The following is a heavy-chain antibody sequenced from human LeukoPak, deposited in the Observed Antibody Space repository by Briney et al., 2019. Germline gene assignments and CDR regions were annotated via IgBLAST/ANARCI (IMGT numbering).Heavy chain of an antibody. CDR2: ISAYNGNT. D-gene: IGHD3-3*01. J-gene: IGHJ5*02. CDR3: ARALEWLLSLGSWFDP. CDR1: GYTFTSYG. Sequence: GASVMVSCKASGYTFTSYGISWVRQAPGQGLEWMGWISAYNGNTNYAQKLQGRVTMTTDTSTSTAYMELRSLRSDDTAVYYCARALEWLLSLGSWFDPWGQGTLVTVSS. V-gene: IGHV1-18*01.